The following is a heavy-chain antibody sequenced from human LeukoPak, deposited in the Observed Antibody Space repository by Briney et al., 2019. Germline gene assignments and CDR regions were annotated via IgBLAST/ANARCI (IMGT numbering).Heavy chain of an antibody. V-gene: IGHV3-21*01. Sequence: PGGSLRLSCTASEFTFNTFTMNSVRHAPGKGLEWVSSISSSSGYIYYTDSVKARFTISRDNAKNSVYLQMNSLRAEDTAVYYCARGDSSGYYSRYYFDYWGQGTLVTVSS. CDR3: ARGDSSGYYSRYYFDY. CDR2: ISSSSGYI. CDR1: EFTFNTFT. D-gene: IGHD3-22*01. J-gene: IGHJ4*02.